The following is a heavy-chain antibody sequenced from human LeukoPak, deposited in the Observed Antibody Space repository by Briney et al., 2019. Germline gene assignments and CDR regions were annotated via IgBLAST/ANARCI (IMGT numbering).Heavy chain of an antibody. Sequence: GGSLRLSCAASGLTFSSYAMSWVRQAPGKGLEWVSAISGSGGDTYYAGSVKGRFTISRDNSKNTLYLQMNSLRAEDTAVYYCAFRGSGSPPSKYYFAYWGQGTLVTVSS. CDR2: ISGSGGDT. J-gene: IGHJ4*02. CDR3: AFRGSGSPPSKYYFAY. CDR1: GLTFSSYA. V-gene: IGHV3-23*01. D-gene: IGHD6-25*01.